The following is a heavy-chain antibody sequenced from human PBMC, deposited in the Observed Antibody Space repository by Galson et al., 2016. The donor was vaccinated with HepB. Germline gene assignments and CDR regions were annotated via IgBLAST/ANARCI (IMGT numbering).Heavy chain of an antibody. CDR3: ARRGVSYSGSGGLARTVPPPVYC. J-gene: IGHJ4*02. V-gene: IGHV4-39*07. Sequence: SETLSLTCTVSGGSISSRSYSWGWIRQPPGKGLEWIGTIYYSGNTFYNLSLKSRVTISIDKSKKQFSLRLSSVTAAHTAMYYCARRGVSYSGSGGLARTVPPPVYCWGQGTLVTVSS. CDR1: GGSISSRSYS. CDR2: IYYSGNT. D-gene: IGHD3-10*01.